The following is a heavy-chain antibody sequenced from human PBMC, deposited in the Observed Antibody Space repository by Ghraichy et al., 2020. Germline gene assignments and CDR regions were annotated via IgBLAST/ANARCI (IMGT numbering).Heavy chain of an antibody. V-gene: IGHV3-7*03. CDR3: ARGRRDGYTGYAMDV. CDR1: GFTFRSYW. CDR2: IKEDGSEN. J-gene: IGHJ6*02. Sequence: GGSLRLSCAASGFTFRSYWMSWVRQAPGKGLEWVANIKEDGSENYYVDSVKGRFTISRDNAKNSLYLQMNSLRAEDTAVYYCARGRRDGYTGYAMDVWGQGTTVTVSS. D-gene: IGHD5-24*01.